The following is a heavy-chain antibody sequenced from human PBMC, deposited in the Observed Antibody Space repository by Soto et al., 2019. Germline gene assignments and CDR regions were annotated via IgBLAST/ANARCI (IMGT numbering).Heavy chain of an antibody. D-gene: IGHD2-21*02. CDR3: TSRPSGMTYHAVFDF. Sequence: PGGSLRLSCAASGLTFVGHWITWFRQTPGEGLQWVAAIKPDGSETFYVDSVKGRFTISRDNARNSLFLQMDSLRAEDTAVYYCTSRPSGMTYHAVFDFWGQGTLVTVSS. CDR2: IKPDGSET. V-gene: IGHV3-7*03. J-gene: IGHJ4*02. CDR1: GLTFVGHW.